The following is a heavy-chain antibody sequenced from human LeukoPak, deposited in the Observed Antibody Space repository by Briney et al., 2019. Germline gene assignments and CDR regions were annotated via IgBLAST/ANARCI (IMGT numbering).Heavy chain of an antibody. D-gene: IGHD5-12*01. CDR3: AKMVVATIIHLPPLGSMYYFDY. Sequence: GGSLRLSCAASGFTFSSYAMSWVRKAPGKGLEWVSVISGGGGSTYYADSVKGRFTISRDNSKNTLYLQMNSLRAEDTAVYYCAKMVVATIIHLPPLGSMYYFDYWGQGTLVTVSS. J-gene: IGHJ4*02. CDR2: ISGGGGST. V-gene: IGHV3-23*01. CDR1: GFTFSSYA.